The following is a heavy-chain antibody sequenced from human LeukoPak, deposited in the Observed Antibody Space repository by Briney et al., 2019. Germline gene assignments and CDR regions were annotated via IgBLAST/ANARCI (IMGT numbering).Heavy chain of an antibody. Sequence: ASVKVSCKASGYTFTGYYMHWVRQAPGQGLEWMGWINPNNGGTNYAQKFQGRVTMTRDTSISIVYMELSRLRSDDTAVYYCARGGPSRGTGFYYFDYWGQGTLVTASP. CDR2: INPNNGGT. CDR1: GYTFTGYY. D-gene: IGHD6-19*01. J-gene: IGHJ4*02. V-gene: IGHV1-2*02. CDR3: ARGGPSRGTGFYYFDY.